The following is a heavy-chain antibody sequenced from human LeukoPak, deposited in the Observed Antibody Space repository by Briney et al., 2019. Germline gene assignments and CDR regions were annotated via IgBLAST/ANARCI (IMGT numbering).Heavy chain of an antibody. CDR3: ARVDTAMEGLDYYYGMDV. V-gene: IGHV1-69*13. CDR1: GGTFSSYA. CDR2: IIPIFGTA. D-gene: IGHD5-18*01. Sequence: ASVKVSCKASGGTFSSYAISWMRQAPGQGLEWMGGIIPIFGTANYAQKFQGRVTITADESTSTAYMELSSLRSEDTAVYYCARVDTAMEGLDYYYGMDVWGQGTTVTVSS. J-gene: IGHJ6*02.